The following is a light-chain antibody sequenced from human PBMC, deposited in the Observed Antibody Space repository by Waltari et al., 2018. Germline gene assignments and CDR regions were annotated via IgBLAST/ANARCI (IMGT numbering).Light chain of an antibody. Sequence: QSVLTQPPSVSGAPGQRVTISCTGSRSNIGAGYAVHWYQQLPGTAPKILIYATFNRPSGVPERFSGSKSGTSASLAITGRQAEDEADYYCQSYDSDLSSWVFGGGSELTVL. J-gene: IGLJ3*02. V-gene: IGLV1-40*01. CDR1: RSNIGAGYA. CDR3: QSYDSDLSSWV. CDR2: ATF.